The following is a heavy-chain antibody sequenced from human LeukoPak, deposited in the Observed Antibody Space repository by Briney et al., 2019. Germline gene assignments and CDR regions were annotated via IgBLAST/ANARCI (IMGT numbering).Heavy chain of an antibody. V-gene: IGHV4-4*07. CDR3: TRDLYYYESRRDPFDI. CDR1: GGSINTYY. Sequence: PSETLSLTCTVSGGSINTYYWSWIRQPAGKGLEWIGRVYASGTTTYNPSLKSRVTMSVDTSKNQFSLDLSSATAADTAVYYCTRDLYYYESRRDPFDIWGPGTMVTVSS. D-gene: IGHD3-22*01. J-gene: IGHJ3*02. CDR2: VYASGTT.